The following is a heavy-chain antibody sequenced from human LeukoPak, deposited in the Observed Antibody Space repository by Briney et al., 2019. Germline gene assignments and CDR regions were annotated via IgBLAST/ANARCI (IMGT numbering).Heavy chain of an antibody. CDR1: GGTFSSYA. J-gene: IGHJ5*02. Sequence: SVKVSRKASGGTFSSYAISWVRQAPGQGLEWMGRIIPILGISNYAQKFQGRVTITADKSTSTAYMELSSLRSEDTAVYYCAREYYYDSSGSGSGWFDPWGQGTLVTVSS. CDR3: AREYYYDSSGSGSGWFDP. D-gene: IGHD3-22*01. V-gene: IGHV1-69*04. CDR2: IIPILGIS.